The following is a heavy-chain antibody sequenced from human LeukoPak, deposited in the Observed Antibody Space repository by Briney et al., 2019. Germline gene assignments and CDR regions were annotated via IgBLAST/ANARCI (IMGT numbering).Heavy chain of an antibody. Sequence: LVKVSCKASGGTSSSYAISWVRQAPGQGLEWMGGIIPLFGTANYAQKFQGRVTITADESTSTAYMELSSLRSEDTAVYYCARGEDYYGSGSLSATYGMDVWGQGTTVTVSS. D-gene: IGHD3-10*01. J-gene: IGHJ6*02. CDR3: ARGEDYYGSGSLSATYGMDV. CDR1: GGTSSSYA. V-gene: IGHV1-69*01. CDR2: IIPLFGTA.